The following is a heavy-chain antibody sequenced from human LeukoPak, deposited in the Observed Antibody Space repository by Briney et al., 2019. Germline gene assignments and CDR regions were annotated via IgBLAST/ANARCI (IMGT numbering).Heavy chain of an antibody. D-gene: IGHD3-22*01. J-gene: IGHJ4*02. CDR3: ARDLCRIVVVPHYFDY. CDR2: IKKDGSEK. Sequence: GGSLRLSCAASGFTFSSYWMSWVRQAPGKGLEWVANIKKDGSEKYYVDSVKGRFTISRDNAKNSLYLQMNSLRAEHTAVYYCARDLCRIVVVPHYFDYWGKGTLVTVSS. CDR1: GFTFSSYW. V-gene: IGHV3-7*01.